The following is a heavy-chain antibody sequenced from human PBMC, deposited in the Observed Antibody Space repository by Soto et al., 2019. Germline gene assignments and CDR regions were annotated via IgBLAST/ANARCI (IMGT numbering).Heavy chain of an antibody. CDR1: GYTFTSYA. CDR3: ASTRYNYNDYKLDC. D-gene: IGHD1-20*01. CDR2: INACNGNT. J-gene: IGHJ4*02. V-gene: IGHV1-3*01. Sequence: ASVKVSFKCSGYTFTSYAMHWVRQAPGQRLEWMGLINACNGNTKYSQKFQGRVTITRDTSASTAYMELSSLSCGHTAAYYCASTRYNYNDYKLDCWGQGTLVTVSS.